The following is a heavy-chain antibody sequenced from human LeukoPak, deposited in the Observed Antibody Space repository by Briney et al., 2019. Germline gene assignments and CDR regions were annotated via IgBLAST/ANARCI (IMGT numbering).Heavy chain of an antibody. CDR1: GGSISSGSYY. CDR3: ARDVRQGIPYYDFWSGYSPGAFHI. D-gene: IGHD3-3*01. V-gene: IGHV4-61*02. Sequence: PSEALSLTCSVSGGSISSGSYYWSWIRQPAGKGLEWIGRIYTSGSTNYNPSLKSRVTISVDTSKNQFSLKLSSVTAADTAVYYCARDVRQGIPYYDFWSGYSPGAFHIWGQGTMVTVSS. CDR2: IYTSGST. J-gene: IGHJ3*02.